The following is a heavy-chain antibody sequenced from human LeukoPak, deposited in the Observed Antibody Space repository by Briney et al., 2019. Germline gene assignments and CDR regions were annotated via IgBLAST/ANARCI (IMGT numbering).Heavy chain of an antibody. V-gene: IGHV1-2*02. CDR3: ARGGDIAARPFDY. J-gene: IGHJ4*02. Sequence: ASVKVSCKASGYTFTGYFMHWVRQAPGQGLEWLGWINPNSGGTYFAQKFQGRVTMTRDTSISTAYMELSRLTSDDTAVYYCARGGDIAARPFDYWGQGTLVTVSS. CDR1: GYTFTGYF. CDR2: INPNSGGT. D-gene: IGHD6-6*01.